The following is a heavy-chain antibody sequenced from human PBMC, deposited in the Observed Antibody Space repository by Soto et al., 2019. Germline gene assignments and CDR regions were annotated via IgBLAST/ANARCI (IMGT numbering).Heavy chain of an antibody. CDR1: GGSIINSSAY. CDR2: VYYSGMT. CDR3: PRFSDPGAKFRI. Sequence: QVQLQESGPGLVKPSETLSLTCSVSGGSIINSSAYWTWIRQTPGKGLEWLGDVYYSGMTNYNPSLTSRIIMSLHSSTSPFSLNLTSMTAAHTPTSSSPRFSDPGAKFRISGQRTTVTVSS. D-gene: IGHD1-1*01. J-gene: IGHJ6*01. V-gene: IGHV4-39*02.